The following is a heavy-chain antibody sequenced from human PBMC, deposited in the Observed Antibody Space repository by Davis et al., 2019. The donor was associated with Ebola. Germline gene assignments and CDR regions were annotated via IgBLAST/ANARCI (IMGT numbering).Heavy chain of an antibody. V-gene: IGHV4-34*01. CDR1: GGSFSGYY. Sequence: SETLSLTCAVYGGSFSGYYWSWIRQPPGKGLEWIGEINHSGSTNYNPFLKSRVTISVDTSKNQFSLKLSSVTAADTAVYYCARVVGSYYYGMDVWGQGTTVTVSS. J-gene: IGHJ6*02. D-gene: IGHD1-26*01. CDR3: ARVVGSYYYGMDV. CDR2: INHSGST.